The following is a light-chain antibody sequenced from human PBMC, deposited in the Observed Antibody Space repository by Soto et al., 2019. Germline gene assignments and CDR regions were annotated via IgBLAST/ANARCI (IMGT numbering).Light chain of an antibody. Sequence: QSVLTQPASVSGSPGQSITISCTGTSSDVGGYHYVSWHQQHPGTAPKLMIYEVSNRPPGVSNRFSDSKSGNTASLTISGLQAEDEADYYCSSYTSSSTLLVFGGGTKVPAL. CDR2: EVS. CDR1: SSDVGGYHY. V-gene: IGLV2-14*01. J-gene: IGLJ2*01. CDR3: SSYTSSSTLLV.